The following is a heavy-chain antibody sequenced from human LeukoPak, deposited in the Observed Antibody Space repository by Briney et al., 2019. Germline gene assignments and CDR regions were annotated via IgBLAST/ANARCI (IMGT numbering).Heavy chain of an antibody. V-gene: IGHV4-39*07. J-gene: IGHJ6*03. CDR3: ARLRRYYGSGSYQIIAYRYYYMDV. CDR1: GGSISSSSYY. D-gene: IGHD3-10*01. CDR2: IYYSGST. Sequence: SETLSLTCTVSGGSISSSSYYWGWIRQPPGKGLEWIGSIYYSGSTNYNPSLKSRVTISVDTSKNQFSLKLSSVTAADTAVYYCARLRRYYGSGSYQIIAYRYYYMDVWGKGTTVTISS.